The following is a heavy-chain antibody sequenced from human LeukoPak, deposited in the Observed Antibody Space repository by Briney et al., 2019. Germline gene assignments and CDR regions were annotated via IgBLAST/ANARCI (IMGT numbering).Heavy chain of an antibody. CDR3: AKDGNDSSGYYYQGIGEYYFDY. CDR1: GFTFSSYG. J-gene: IGHJ4*02. Sequence: GGSLRPSCAASGFTFSSYGMHWVRQAPGKGLEWVAVIWYDGSNKYYADSVKGRFTISRDNSKNTLYLQMNSLRAEDTAVYYCAKDGNDSSGYYYQGIGEYYFDYWGQGTLVTVSS. V-gene: IGHV3-33*06. CDR2: IWYDGSNK. D-gene: IGHD3-22*01.